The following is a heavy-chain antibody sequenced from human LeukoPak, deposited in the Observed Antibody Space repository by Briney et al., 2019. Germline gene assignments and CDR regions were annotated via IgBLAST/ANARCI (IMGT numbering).Heavy chain of an antibody. J-gene: IGHJ3*02. D-gene: IGHD1-26*01. CDR3: AREGSGDAFDI. Sequence: GGSLRLSCAASGFTFSSYAMHWVRQAPGKGLEWVAVISYDGSNKYYADSVKGRFTISRDNSKNSLYLQMNSLRAEDTAVYYCAREGSGDAFDIWGQGTMVTVSS. V-gene: IGHV3-30-3*01. CDR2: ISYDGSNK. CDR1: GFTFSSYA.